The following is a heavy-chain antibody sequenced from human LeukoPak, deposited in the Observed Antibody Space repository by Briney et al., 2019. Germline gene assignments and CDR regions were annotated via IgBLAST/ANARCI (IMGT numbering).Heavy chain of an antibody. V-gene: IGHV4-34*01. Sequence: SETLSLTCAVYGGSFSGYYWSWIRQPPGKGLEWIGEINHSGSTNYNPSLKSRVTISVDTSKNQFSLKLSSVTAADTAVYYCARVRYSGSYGHYYMDVWGKGTTVTVSS. CDR3: ARVRYSGSYGHYYMDV. D-gene: IGHD1-26*01. J-gene: IGHJ6*03. CDR2: INHSGST. CDR1: GGSFSGYY.